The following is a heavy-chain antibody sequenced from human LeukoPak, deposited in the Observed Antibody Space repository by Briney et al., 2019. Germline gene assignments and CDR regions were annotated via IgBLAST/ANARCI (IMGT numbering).Heavy chain of an antibody. CDR2: INPNSGGT. Sequence: ASVKVSCKASGYTFTGYCMHWVRQAPGQGLEWMGWINPNSGGTKYAQKFQGRVTLTRDTSLNTAYMVVSSLRSDDTAVYYCARDPYCTSDTTCFSWFDSWGQGTLVTVSS. D-gene: IGHD2-8*02. CDR1: GYTFTGYC. CDR3: ARDPYCTSDTTCFSWFDS. V-gene: IGHV1-2*02. J-gene: IGHJ5*01.